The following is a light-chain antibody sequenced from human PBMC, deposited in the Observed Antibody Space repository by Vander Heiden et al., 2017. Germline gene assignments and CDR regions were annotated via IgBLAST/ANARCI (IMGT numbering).Light chain of an antibody. Sequence: DTQMTHLPPAMSASVGDRVTFTCRASQDITSLLSWFQQKPGKVPKRLIYAASSLQSGVPSRFSGSGSGTEFTLTISSLQPEDFATYYCLQHKSYPLTFGQGTKVEIK. J-gene: IGKJ2*01. V-gene: IGKV1-17*03. CDR3: LQHKSYPLT. CDR1: QDITSL. CDR2: AAS.